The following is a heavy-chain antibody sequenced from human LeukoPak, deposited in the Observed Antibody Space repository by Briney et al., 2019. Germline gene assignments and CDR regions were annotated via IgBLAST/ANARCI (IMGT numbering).Heavy chain of an antibody. CDR3: ARRGYSYGGFDY. J-gene: IGHJ4*02. V-gene: IGHV4-39*01. CDR1: SGSISTSAFY. D-gene: IGHD5-18*01. Sequence: SETLSLTCTVSSGSISTSAFYWGWIRQPPGKGLEWIASIYYSGSTYYNPSLKSRVTISVDTSKNQFSLKLSSVTAADTAVYYCARRGYSYGGFDYWGQGTLVTVSS. CDR2: IYYSGST.